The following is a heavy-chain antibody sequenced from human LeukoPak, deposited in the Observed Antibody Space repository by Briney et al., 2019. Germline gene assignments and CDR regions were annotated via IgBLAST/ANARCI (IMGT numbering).Heavy chain of an antibody. V-gene: IGHV3-30*04. J-gene: IGHJ4*02. CDR3: ARPTSDY. CDR2: ISYDGSNK. CDR1: GFTFSSYA. Sequence: QSGGSLRLSCAASGFTFSSYAMHWVRQAPGKGLEWVAVISYDGSNKYYADSVKGRFTISRDNAKNTLYLQMNSLRAEDTAVYYCARPTSDYWGQGTLVTVSS.